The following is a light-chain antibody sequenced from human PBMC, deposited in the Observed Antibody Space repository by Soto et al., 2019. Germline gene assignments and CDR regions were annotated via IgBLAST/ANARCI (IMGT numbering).Light chain of an antibody. V-gene: IGKV1-5*01. Sequence: DIQMSQSPSSLSASVGDIVTISFRASQNTANWLAWYQQKPGKAPNLLIYDASSLQSGVPSRFSGSGFGTEFTLTISSLQPGDFATYYCQQYSSRSTFGQGTKVDIK. CDR2: DAS. CDR1: QNTANW. J-gene: IGKJ1*01. CDR3: QQYSSRST.